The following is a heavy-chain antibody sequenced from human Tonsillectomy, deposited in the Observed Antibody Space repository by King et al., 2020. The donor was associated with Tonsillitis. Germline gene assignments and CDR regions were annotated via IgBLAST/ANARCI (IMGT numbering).Heavy chain of an antibody. D-gene: IGHD3-10*01. CDR2: IWYDGSNE. V-gene: IGHV3-33*08. J-gene: IGHJ5*02. CDR3: VRVPLVRGDIGGFDP. CDR1: GFTFSSYT. Sequence: VQLVESGGGVVQPGRSLSLSCAASGFTFSSYTMHWVRQAPGKGLEWVAVIWYDGSNELYADSVKGRFTISRDNSKNTLYLQLNTLRVEDTAVYYCVRVPLVRGDIGGFDPWGQGTLV.